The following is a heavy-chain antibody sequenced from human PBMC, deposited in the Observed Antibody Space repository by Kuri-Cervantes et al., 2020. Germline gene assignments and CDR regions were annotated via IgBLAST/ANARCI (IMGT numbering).Heavy chain of an antibody. Sequence: GESLKISCAASGFAFNDYYMTWIRQAPGKGLEWVSYISSSGTTTYYADSVKGRFTISRDNARNLLFLQMNSLRAEDTAVYYCTTLTPSFNHWGQGTLVTVSS. CDR1: GFAFNDYY. CDR3: TTLTPSFNH. V-gene: IGHV3-11*01. D-gene: IGHD1-1*01. CDR2: ISSSGTTT. J-gene: IGHJ1*01.